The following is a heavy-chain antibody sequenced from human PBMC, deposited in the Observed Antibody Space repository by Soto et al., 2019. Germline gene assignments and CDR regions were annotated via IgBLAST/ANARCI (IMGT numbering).Heavy chain of an antibody. J-gene: IGHJ5*02. CDR3: ARVWGSYRAPSGGAGLDP. CDR2: ISAYDGNT. V-gene: IGHV1-18*04. Sequence: ASVKVSCKASGGTFTSNAITWVRQAPGQGLEWMGRISAYDGNTNYAQKFQGRVTMTTDASTNTAYLELGSLKSDDTAVYYCARVWGSYRAPSGGAGLDPWGQGTLVTVSS. D-gene: IGHD3-16*02. CDR1: GGTFTSNA.